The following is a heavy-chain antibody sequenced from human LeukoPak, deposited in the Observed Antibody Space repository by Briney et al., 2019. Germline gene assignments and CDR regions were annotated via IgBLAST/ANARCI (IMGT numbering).Heavy chain of an antibody. Sequence: SETLSLTCTVSSGSISSYYWSWLRQPPGKGREWIAYIYYSGSSNYNHNPSLKSGVTMSVDTSKNQFSLKLTSVTAADTAVYYCARASEQGRAFDIWGQGTMVTVS. CDR1: SGSISSYY. CDR3: ARASEQGRAFDI. CDR2: IYYSGSS. J-gene: IGHJ3*02. V-gene: IGHV4-59*01. D-gene: IGHD1/OR15-1a*01.